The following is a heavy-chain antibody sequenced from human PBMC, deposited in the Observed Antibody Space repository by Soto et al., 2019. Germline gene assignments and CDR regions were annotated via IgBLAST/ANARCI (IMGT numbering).Heavy chain of an antibody. CDR1: GCTFITYS. D-gene: IGHD1-26*01. J-gene: IGHJ4*02. V-gene: IGHV3-21*01. Sequence: GGSLRLSCAASGCTFITYSMRWVRQAPGKGLEWVSSIDPSSVYIFYAASLQGRFTVSRANAQNSFYLQMNSLRAEDTAVYYCARSLVRGAPDSWGQGTLVTVSS. CDR3: ARSLVRGAPDS. CDR2: IDPSSVYI.